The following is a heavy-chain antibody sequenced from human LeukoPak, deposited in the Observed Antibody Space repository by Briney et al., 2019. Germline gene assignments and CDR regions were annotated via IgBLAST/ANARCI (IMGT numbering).Heavy chain of an antibody. Sequence: SVKVSCKASGGTFSSYAISWVRQAPGQGLEWMGGIIPIFGTANYAQKFQGRVTITADESTSTAYMELSSLRSEDTAVYYCARPTYYYDSSGLDYWGQGTLVTVSS. CDR2: IIPIFGTA. J-gene: IGHJ4*02. V-gene: IGHV1-69*13. CDR3: ARPTYYYDSSGLDY. CDR1: GGTFSSYA. D-gene: IGHD3-22*01.